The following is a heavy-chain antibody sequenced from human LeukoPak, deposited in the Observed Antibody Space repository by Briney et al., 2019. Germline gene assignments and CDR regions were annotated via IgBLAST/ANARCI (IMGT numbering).Heavy chain of an antibody. J-gene: IGHJ4*02. D-gene: IGHD2-15*01. CDR2: ISGSGGST. Sequence: GGSLRLSCAASGFTFSSYARSWVRQAPGKGLEWVSPISGSGGSTYYADSVKGRFTISRDNSKNTLYLQMNRLRAEDTAVYYCAKQYCSGGSCYNLGRGYYFDYWGQGTLVTVSS. CDR1: GFTFSSYA. CDR3: AKQYCSGGSCYNLGRGYYFDY. V-gene: IGHV3-23*01.